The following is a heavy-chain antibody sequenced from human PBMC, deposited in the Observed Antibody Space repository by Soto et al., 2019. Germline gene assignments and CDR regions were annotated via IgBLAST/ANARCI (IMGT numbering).Heavy chain of an antibody. D-gene: IGHD2-2*01. J-gene: IGHJ6*02. V-gene: IGHV1-3*01. CDR3: ARDFAVVPAAAVGCMDV. CDR2: INAGNGNT. CDR1: GYTFTSYA. Sequence: QVQLVQSGAEVKKPGASVKVSCKAPGYTFTSYAMHWVRQDPGQRLEWIGWINAGNGNTKYSQKFQGRVTITRDTSASTAYMELSSLRSEDTAVYYCARDFAVVPAAAVGCMDVWGQGTTVTVSS.